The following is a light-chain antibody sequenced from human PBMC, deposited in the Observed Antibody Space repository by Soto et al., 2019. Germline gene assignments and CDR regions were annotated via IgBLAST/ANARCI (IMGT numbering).Light chain of an antibody. Sequence: EIVLTQSPGTLSLSPGERATLSCRASQSVSSSYLAWYQQQPGQAPRLLIYGASSRATGIPDRFSGSGSGTAFTLTISRLEPEDFAVYYCQQYGSSPLTFGGGTKVEIK. CDR1: QSVSSSY. J-gene: IGKJ4*01. V-gene: IGKV3-20*01. CDR2: GAS. CDR3: QQYGSSPLT.